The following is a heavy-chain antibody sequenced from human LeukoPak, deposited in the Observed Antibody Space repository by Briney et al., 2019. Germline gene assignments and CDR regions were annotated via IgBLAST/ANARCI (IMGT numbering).Heavy chain of an antibody. Sequence: PSETLSLTCTVSGGSISSYYWSWIRQPPGKGLEWIGYIYYSGSTNYNPSLKSRVTISVDTSKNQFSLKLSSVTAVDTAVYYCARVPGRIAAAGIDYWGQGTLVTVSS. CDR3: ARVPGRIAAAGIDY. CDR2: IYYSGST. CDR1: GGSISSYY. D-gene: IGHD6-13*01. V-gene: IGHV4-59*01. J-gene: IGHJ4*02.